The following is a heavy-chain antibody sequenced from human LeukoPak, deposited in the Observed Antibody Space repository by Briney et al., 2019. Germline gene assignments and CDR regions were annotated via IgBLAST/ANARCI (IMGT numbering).Heavy chain of an antibody. Sequence: PGGSLRLSCAASGFTFSSYSMNWVRQAPGKGLERVSSISSSSSYIYYADSVKGRFTISRDNAKNSLYLQMNSLRAEDTAVYYCARDRARANSGSYFNWFDPWGQGTLVTVSS. D-gene: IGHD1-26*01. V-gene: IGHV3-21*01. CDR2: ISSSSSYI. CDR1: GFTFSSYS. CDR3: ARDRARANSGSYFNWFDP. J-gene: IGHJ5*02.